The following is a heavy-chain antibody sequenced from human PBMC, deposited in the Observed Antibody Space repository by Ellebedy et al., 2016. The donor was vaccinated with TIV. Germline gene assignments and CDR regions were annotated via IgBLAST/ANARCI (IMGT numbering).Heavy chain of an antibody. V-gene: IGHV4-34*01. CDR3: ARRDGYNYPRSFDY. Sequence: SETLSLXCAVYGGSFSGYYWSWIRQPPGKGLEWIGEINHSGSTNYNPSLKSRVTISVDTSKNQFSLKLSSVTAADTAVYYCARRDGYNYPRSFDYWGQGTLVTVSS. CDR2: INHSGST. D-gene: IGHD5-24*01. CDR1: GGSFSGYY. J-gene: IGHJ4*02.